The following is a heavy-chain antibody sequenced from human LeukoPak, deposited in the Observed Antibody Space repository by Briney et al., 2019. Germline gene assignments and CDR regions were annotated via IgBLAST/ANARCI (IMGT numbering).Heavy chain of an antibody. CDR3: AKDRDYGDYLYYFDY. D-gene: IGHD4-17*01. CDR2: ISGTGANT. CDR1: GFTFKNYG. Sequence: PGGSLRLSCAASGFTFKNYGMSWVRQAPGKGLEWVSDISGTGANTYYADSVKGRFTISRDNSKNTLYLQMNSLRAEDTAVYYCAKDRDYGDYLYYFDYWGQGTLVTVSS. J-gene: IGHJ4*02. V-gene: IGHV3-23*01.